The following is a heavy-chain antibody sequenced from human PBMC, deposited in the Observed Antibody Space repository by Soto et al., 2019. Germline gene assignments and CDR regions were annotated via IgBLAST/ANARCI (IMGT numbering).Heavy chain of an antibody. J-gene: IGHJ3*02. Sequence: SETLSLTCAVYGGSFSGYYWSWIRQPPGKGLEWIGEINHSGSTNYNPSLKSRVTISVDTSKNQFSLKLSSVTAADTAVYYCARGRTHSSGWYSEGAFDIWGQGTMVTVSS. CDR2: INHSGST. D-gene: IGHD6-19*01. CDR3: ARGRTHSSGWYSEGAFDI. V-gene: IGHV4-34*01. CDR1: GGSFSGYY.